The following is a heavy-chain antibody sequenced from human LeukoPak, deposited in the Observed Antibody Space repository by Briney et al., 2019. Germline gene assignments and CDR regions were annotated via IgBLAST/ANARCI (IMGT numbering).Heavy chain of an antibody. Sequence: SETLSLTCTVSGYSISSGYYWGWIRQPPGKGLEWIGSIYHSGSTYYNPSLKSRVTISVDTSKNQFSLKLSSVTAADTAVYYCARDKVFWSTFDYWGQGTLVTVSS. CDR1: GYSISSGYY. CDR3: ARDKVFWSTFDY. CDR2: IYHSGST. J-gene: IGHJ4*02. D-gene: IGHD3-3*01. V-gene: IGHV4-38-2*02.